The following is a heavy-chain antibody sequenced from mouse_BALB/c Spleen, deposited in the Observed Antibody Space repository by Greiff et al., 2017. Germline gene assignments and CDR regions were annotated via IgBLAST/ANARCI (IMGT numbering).Heavy chain of an antibody. J-gene: IGHJ3*01. CDR1: GFNIKDTY. Sequence: EVKLVESGAELVKPGASVKLSCTASGFNIKDTYMHWVKQRPEQGLEWIGRIDPANGNTKYDPKFQGKATITADTSSNTAYLQLSSLTSEDTAVYYCARRGNYFFAYWGQGTLVTVSA. V-gene: IGHV14-3*02. CDR2: IDPANGNT. CDR3: ARRGNYFFAY. D-gene: IGHD2-1*01.